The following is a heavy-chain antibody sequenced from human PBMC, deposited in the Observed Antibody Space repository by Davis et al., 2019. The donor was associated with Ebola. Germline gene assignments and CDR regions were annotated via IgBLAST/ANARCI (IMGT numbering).Heavy chain of an antibody. J-gene: IGHJ4*02. Sequence: GESLKISCAASGFTFSSYSMNWVRQAPGKGLEWVSSISSSSSYIYYADSVKGRFTISRDNAKNSLYLQMNSLRAEDTAVYYCAKDNSGSYFKYFDYWGQGTLVTVSS. CDR1: GFTFSSYS. CDR2: ISSSSSYI. CDR3: AKDNSGSYFKYFDY. V-gene: IGHV3-21*01. D-gene: IGHD1-26*01.